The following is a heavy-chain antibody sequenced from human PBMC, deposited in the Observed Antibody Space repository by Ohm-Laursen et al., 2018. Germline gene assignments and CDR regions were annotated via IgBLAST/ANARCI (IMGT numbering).Heavy chain of an antibody. CDR1: GFTVSSNY. CDR3: ARDNPNYYDSSGYLDC. CDR2: IHSGGST. Sequence: GSLRLSCAASGFTVSSNYMSWVRQAPGKGLEWVSVIHSGGSTYYADSVKGRFTISRDNSRNTLYLQMNSLRAEDTAVYYCARDNPNYYDSSGYLDCWGQGTLVTVSS. J-gene: IGHJ4*02. V-gene: IGHV3-53*01. D-gene: IGHD3-22*01.